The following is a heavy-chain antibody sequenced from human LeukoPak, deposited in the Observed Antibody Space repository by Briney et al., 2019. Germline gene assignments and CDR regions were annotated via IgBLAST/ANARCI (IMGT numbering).Heavy chain of an antibody. V-gene: IGHV3-30-3*01. CDR2: ISYDGSNK. CDR1: GFTFSNYA. CDR3: ASESDYCFDY. J-gene: IGHJ4*02. D-gene: IGHD2-21*02. Sequence: GGSLRVSCAGSGFTFSNYAMHWVRQAAGKGLAWVAVISYDGSNKYYADAVKGRFTISRDNSKNTLYLQMNILSAEDTAVYYCASESDYCFDYWGQGTLVTVSS.